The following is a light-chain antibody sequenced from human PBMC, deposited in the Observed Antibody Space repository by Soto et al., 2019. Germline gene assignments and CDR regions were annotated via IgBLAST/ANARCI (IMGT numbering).Light chain of an antibody. CDR3: HQHNNWSFCT. CDR2: GAS. J-gene: IGKJ3*01. V-gene: IGKV3-15*01. Sequence: DIVMTQSPATLSASPGDRATLSCRASQSVNNNLAWYQQKPGQAPRLLIYGASIRAIGIPARFSGSRSGRKFLRTISSLQSEDYSVYYCHQHNNWSFCTFGHGTNVDI. CDR1: QSVNNN.